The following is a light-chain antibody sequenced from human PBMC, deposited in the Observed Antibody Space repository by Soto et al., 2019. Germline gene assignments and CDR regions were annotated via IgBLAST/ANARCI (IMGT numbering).Light chain of an antibody. CDR3: ASFTTTSTHG. CDR1: SSDIGAYDY. V-gene: IGLV2-14*01. Sequence: QSALTQPASLSGSPGQSITISCTGTSSDIGAYDYVSWFQQHPGKAPKLMISEVNNRPSGVSNLFSGSKSGNTAYLTISGLQVEDEAEYFCASFTTTSTHGVGTGTKLTVL. CDR2: EVN. J-gene: IGLJ1*01.